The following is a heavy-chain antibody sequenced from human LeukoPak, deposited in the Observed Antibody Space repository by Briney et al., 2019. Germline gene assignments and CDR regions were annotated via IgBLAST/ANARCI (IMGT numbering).Heavy chain of an antibody. V-gene: IGHV3-66*04. CDR2: IYSGGNT. CDR3: AKQFVDI. Sequence: GGSLRLSCAVSGFTVSNNYMSWVRQAPGKGLEWVSVIYSGGNTYYADSVRGRFTISRDNSKDTLYLQMDSLRAEDTAVYYCAKQFVDIWGQGTLVTVSS. CDR1: GFTVSNNY. J-gene: IGHJ5*02.